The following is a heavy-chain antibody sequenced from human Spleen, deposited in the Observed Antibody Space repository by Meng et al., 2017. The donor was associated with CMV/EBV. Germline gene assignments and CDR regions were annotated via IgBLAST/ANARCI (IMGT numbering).Heavy chain of an antibody. CDR1: AFTFVSSA. D-gene: IGHD3-22*01. Sequence: SVKVSCKASAFTFVSSAVEWVRQARGQRLEWIGWIVVGSGNTNYAQKFQERVTIARDMSTRTAYMELSSLRSDDTAVYDCAVGSSGFYYYYYGLDVWGQGTTVTVSS. V-gene: IGHV1-58*01. CDR2: IVVGSGNT. J-gene: IGHJ6*02. CDR3: AVGSSGFYYYYYGLDV.